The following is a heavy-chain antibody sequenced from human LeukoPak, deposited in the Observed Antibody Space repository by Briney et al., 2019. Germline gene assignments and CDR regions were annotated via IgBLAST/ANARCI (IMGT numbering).Heavy chain of an antibody. J-gene: IGHJ6*03. V-gene: IGHV3-21*01. CDR2: INRDSYI. Sequence: GGSLRLSCAASGFTFSSYSMNWVRQAPGKGLEWVSSINRDSYIYYADSVKGRFTISRDNAKNSLFLQMNSLGAEDTAVYYCARVIYYHYYYMDVWGKGATVTVSS. CDR3: ARVIYYHYYYMDV. CDR1: GFTFSSYS.